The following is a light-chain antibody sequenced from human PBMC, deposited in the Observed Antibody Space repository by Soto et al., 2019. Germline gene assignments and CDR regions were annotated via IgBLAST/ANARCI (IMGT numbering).Light chain of an antibody. J-gene: IGKJ1*01. CDR2: AAS. Sequence: DIQMTQSPSSLSASVGDRVTITCRASQSISSYLNWYQRKPGKAPKLLIYAASSLQGGVPSRFSGSGSGTDFTLTISSLQPEDFATYYCQHSYSSPWTFGQGTKVEIK. CDR1: QSISSY. CDR3: QHSYSSPWT. V-gene: IGKV1-39*01.